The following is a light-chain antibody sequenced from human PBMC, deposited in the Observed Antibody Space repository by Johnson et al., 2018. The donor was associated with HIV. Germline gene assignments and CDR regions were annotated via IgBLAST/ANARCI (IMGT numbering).Light chain of an antibody. Sequence: QSVLTQPPSVSAAPGQRVTISCSGSSFNIGINFVSWYQQVPGTAPKLLICESNKRPSGIPDRFSGSKSGTSATLGITGLQPGDEADYYCGTWDSSLSAGGVFGTGTKVTVL. CDR2: ESN. V-gene: IGLV1-51*02. J-gene: IGLJ1*01. CDR1: SFNIGINF. CDR3: GTWDSSLSAGGV.